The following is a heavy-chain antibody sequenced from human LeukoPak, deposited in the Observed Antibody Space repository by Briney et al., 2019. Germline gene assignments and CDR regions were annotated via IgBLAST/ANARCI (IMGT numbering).Heavy chain of an antibody. J-gene: IGHJ4*02. Sequence: PWGSLRLSWSASGFTFRNYLMHWVRQAPGKGLGWGSRIKSDGSSTTYADSVKGRFTISRDNAKDTLYLQMNSLRADDTAVYYCARGPDCSGGSCYPGRFDYWGQGTLVTVSS. D-gene: IGHD2-15*01. CDR3: ARGPDCSGGSCYPGRFDY. CDR1: GFTFRNYL. CDR2: IKSDGSST. V-gene: IGHV3-74*01.